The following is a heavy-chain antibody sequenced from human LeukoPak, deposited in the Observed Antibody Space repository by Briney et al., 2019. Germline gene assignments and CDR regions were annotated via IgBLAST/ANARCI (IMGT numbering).Heavy chain of an antibody. J-gene: IGHJ4*02. CDR2: ISVSGGST. CDR1: GFTFSSYA. Sequence: PGGSLRLSCAASGFTFSSYAMTWVRQAPGKGLEWVSGISVSGGSTYFADSVKGRFTISRDNSKSTLYLQMNSLRAEDTAVYYCAKDLYGGNPDYFDNWGQGTLVTVSS. CDR3: AKDLYGGNPDYFDN. D-gene: IGHD4-23*01. V-gene: IGHV3-23*01.